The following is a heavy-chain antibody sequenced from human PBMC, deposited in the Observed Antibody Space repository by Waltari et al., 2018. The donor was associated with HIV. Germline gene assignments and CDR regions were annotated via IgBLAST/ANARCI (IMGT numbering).Heavy chain of an antibody. CDR2: IKTDTERP. J-gene: IGHJ4*02. Sequence: QVQLVHSGSALRKPGASVTVSCKASGYTFTDNAINWLRQAPGQGFEWVGWIKTDTERPTYAQGCTGRFVFSLDTSYSTAYLQINNLQTDDTAIYYCARAGFFSDDDTEGNSVYQAFDFWGQGTLVTVSS. CDR1: GYTFTDNA. V-gene: IGHV7-4-1*02. D-gene: IGHD2-8*01. CDR3: ARAGFFSDDDTEGNSVYQAFDF.